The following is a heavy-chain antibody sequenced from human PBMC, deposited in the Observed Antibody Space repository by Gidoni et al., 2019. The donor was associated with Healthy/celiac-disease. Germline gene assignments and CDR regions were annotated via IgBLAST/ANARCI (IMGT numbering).Heavy chain of an antibody. J-gene: IGHJ4*02. CDR1: GFPFSSYA. Sequence: QVQLVESGGGVVQPGRSLRLSCAASGFPFSSYAMHWVRQAPGKGLEWVAVISYDGSNNYYADSVKGRFTISRDNSKNTLYLQMNSLRAEDTAVYYCARECTMVQGSLVYWGQGTLVTVSS. CDR3: ARECTMVQGSLVY. D-gene: IGHD3-10*01. CDR2: ISYDGSNN. V-gene: IGHV3-30-3*01.